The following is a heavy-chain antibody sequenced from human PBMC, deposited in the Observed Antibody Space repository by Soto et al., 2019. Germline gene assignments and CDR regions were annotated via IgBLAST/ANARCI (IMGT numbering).Heavy chain of an antibody. CDR3: ARDDRPRSGYYTCYYYGLDV. CDR2: VSYNGGA. J-gene: IGHJ6*02. Sequence: VXLQEXGPGLVQPSETLALTCSVSGGSVTSSPYXXXWIRQSPEKGLEWIGYVSYNGGANYNRPRKGPVTKAXXXXXXXXXXXXXXXXXXXXXXYYCARDDRPRSGYYTCYYYGLDVWGRGTTVTVSS. D-gene: IGHD3-22*01. CDR1: GGSVTSSPYX. V-gene: IGHV4-61*04.